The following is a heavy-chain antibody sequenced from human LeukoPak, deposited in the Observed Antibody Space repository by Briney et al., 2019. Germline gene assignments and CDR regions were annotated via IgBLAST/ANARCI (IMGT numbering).Heavy chain of an antibody. CDR2: ISYSGST. V-gene: IGHV4-59*08. Sequence: PSETLSLTCTVSGGSISTFYWTWLRQTPGKGQEWIGSISYSGSTNYSPSLEGRVTMTVDTSKNQFSLKLRAVTAADTAVYFCARQELSYGSGRHFDYWGQGILVTVSS. CDR1: GGSISTFY. D-gene: IGHD3-16*02. CDR3: ARQELSYGSGRHFDY. J-gene: IGHJ4*02.